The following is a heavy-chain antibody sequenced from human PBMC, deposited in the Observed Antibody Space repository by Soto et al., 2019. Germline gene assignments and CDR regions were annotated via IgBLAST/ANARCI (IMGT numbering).Heavy chain of an antibody. J-gene: IGHJ6*02. Sequence: LSLTCSVSGAAVSGGGQYWNWVRQLPGKGLEWIGNIYYIGSPDYNPSLKSRVTISLDTSKNQFSLKLISVTAADTAVYYCARERVLGDGGGFDVWGQGTTVTVSS. D-gene: IGHD3-16*01. CDR1: GAAVSGGGQY. CDR3: ARERVLGDGGGFDV. CDR2: IYYIGSP. V-gene: IGHV4-31*02.